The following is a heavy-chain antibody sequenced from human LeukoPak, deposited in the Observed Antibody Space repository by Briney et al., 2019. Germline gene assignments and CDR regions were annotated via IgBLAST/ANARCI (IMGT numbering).Heavy chain of an antibody. J-gene: IGHJ4*02. V-gene: IGHV3-30-3*01. Sequence: GGSLRLSCAASGFTFSSYAMHWVRQAPGEGLEWVAVISYDGSNKYYADSVKGRFTISRDNSKNTLYLQMNSLRAEDTAVYYCARETARYSYGYVVGLDYWGQGTLVTVSS. CDR1: GFTFSSYA. D-gene: IGHD5-18*01. CDR2: ISYDGSNK. CDR3: ARETARYSYGYVVGLDY.